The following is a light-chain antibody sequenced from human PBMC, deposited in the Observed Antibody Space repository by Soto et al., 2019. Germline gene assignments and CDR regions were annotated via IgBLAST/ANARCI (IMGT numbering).Light chain of an antibody. CDR2: GAS. CDR1: QSVSRSD. J-gene: IGKJ1*01. CDR3: QPEGSSTGT. Sequence: EIVLTQSPGTLSLSPGERATLSCRASQSVSRSDLAWYQQKPGQAPRILIYGASSRATGIPDMLSGSGSGTDLPLTISTLEPADFAMYYCQPEGSSTGTFGQGTKVDIK. V-gene: IGKV3-20*01.